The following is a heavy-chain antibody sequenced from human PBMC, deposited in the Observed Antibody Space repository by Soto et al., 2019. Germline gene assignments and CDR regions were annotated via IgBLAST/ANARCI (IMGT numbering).Heavy chain of an antibody. J-gene: IGHJ6*02. CDR2: IYYSGNT. D-gene: IGHD6-13*01. CDR1: GGSISSYY. V-gene: IGHV4-59*01. Sequence: QVQLQESGPGLVKPSETLSLTCSVSGGSISSYYWSWIRQPPGKGLEWIGYIYYSGNTNYNPSLXXRVXXXVDTSKNQGSXXVXSXXAADTALYYCASSGRDLGSSSPKGKNYYSYYGLDVWGQGTTVTVSS. CDR3: ASSGRDLGSSSPKGKNYYSYYGLDV.